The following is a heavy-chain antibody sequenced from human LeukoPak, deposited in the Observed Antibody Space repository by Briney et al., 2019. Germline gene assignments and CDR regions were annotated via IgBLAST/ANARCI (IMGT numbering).Heavy chain of an antibody. CDR2: INPSGGST. D-gene: IGHD5-12*01. CDR1: GYTFIRNH. J-gene: IGHJ2*01. Sequence: ASVKVSCKASGYTFIRNHIHWVRQAPGRGLEWMGIINPSGGSTTYAQKFQGRVTMTRDTSTSTVYMELSSLRSEDTAVYYCARLHDYYWYFDLWGRGTLVTVSS. V-gene: IGHV1-46*01. CDR3: ARLHDYYWYFDL.